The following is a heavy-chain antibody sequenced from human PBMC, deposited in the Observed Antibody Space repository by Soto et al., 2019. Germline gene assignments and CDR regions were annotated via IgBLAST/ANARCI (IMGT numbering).Heavy chain of an antibody. CDR1: GFTFNQYA. V-gene: IGHV3-23*01. CDR2: ISGAGGVT. CDR3: AKGGGSRSSFSCDW. D-gene: IGHD2-2*01. Sequence: EVPVLESGGGLVQPGGSLRLSCGASGFTFNQYAMNWVRQAPGKGLDWVSAISGAGGVTEYADSVKGRFTISRDNSKNTVYVDMNRLRFEDTAIYYCAKGGGSRSSFSCDWWGQGNRVTVAS. J-gene: IGHJ4*02.